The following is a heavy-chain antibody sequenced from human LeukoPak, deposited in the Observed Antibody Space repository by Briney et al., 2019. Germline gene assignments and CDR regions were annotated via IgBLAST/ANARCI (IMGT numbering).Heavy chain of an antibody. J-gene: IGHJ4*02. Sequence: SETLSLTCSVSGGSIRAYYWSWIRQPPGKGLEWMGYISDSGNTKYNPSLKNRITISIDTSKNQFSLKLNSVTAADTAVYYCARFFDFWNGYYDSWGRGILVTVSS. CDR2: ISDSGNT. CDR1: GGSIRAYY. D-gene: IGHD3-3*01. V-gene: IGHV4-59*01. CDR3: ARFFDFWNGYYDS.